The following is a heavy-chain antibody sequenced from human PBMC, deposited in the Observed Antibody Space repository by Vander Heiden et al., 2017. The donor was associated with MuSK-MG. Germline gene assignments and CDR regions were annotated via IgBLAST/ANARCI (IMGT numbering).Heavy chain of an antibody. J-gene: IGHJ4*02. CDR1: GFTFSSYE. CDR3: ARDNYSYGEFDY. CDR2: ISSSGSTR. Sequence: EVQLVESGGGLVQPGGSLRLSCAASGFTFSSYERNWVRQAPGKGLEWVSYISSSGSTRYYADSVKGRFTISRDNAKNSLYLQMNSLRAEDTAVYYCARDNYSYGEFDYWGQGTLVTVSS. D-gene: IGHD5-18*01. V-gene: IGHV3-48*03.